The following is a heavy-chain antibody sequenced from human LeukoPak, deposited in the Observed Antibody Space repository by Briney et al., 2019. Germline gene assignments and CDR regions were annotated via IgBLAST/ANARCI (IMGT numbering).Heavy chain of an antibody. D-gene: IGHD2-15*01. CDR1: GGSISSYY. V-gene: IGHV4-4*07. J-gene: IGHJ4*02. CDR3: ARQGQGPVSGGSWYDY. CDR2: IYTSGST. Sequence: PSETLSLTCTVSGGSISSYYWSWIRQPAGKGLEWIGRIYTSGSTNYNPSLKSRVTMSVDTSKNQFSLKLSSVTAADTAVYYCARQGQGPVSGGSWYDYWGQGTLVTVSS.